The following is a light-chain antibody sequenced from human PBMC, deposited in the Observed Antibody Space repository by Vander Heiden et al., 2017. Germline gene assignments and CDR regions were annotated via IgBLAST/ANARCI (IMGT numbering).Light chain of an antibody. CDR3: GVGDDTVNGDV. V-gene: IGLV1-47*02. Sequence: QSLVTQPPSASGTPGTRVTISCPGSSANIGGHHVYWYQHLPGAAPKLVIYSSDQRPSGVPDRFSGSKSDTAASLAISGLRAEDEGDYYCGVGDDTVNGDVFGSGTQVTVL. CDR2: SSD. CDR1: SANIGGHH. J-gene: IGLJ1*01.